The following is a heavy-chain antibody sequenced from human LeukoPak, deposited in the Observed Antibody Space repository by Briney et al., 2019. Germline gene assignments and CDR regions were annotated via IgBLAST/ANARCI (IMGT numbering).Heavy chain of an antibody. J-gene: IGHJ1*01. CDR3: ARAYYYDSSGFQH. V-gene: IGHV1-18*01. Sequence: GASVKISCKASGYTFTSYGISWVRQAPGQGLEWMGWISAYNGNTNYAQKLQGRVTMTTDTSTSTAYMELRRLRSDDTAVYYCARAYYYDSSGFQHWGQGTLVTVSS. D-gene: IGHD3-22*01. CDR2: ISAYNGNT. CDR1: GYTFTSYG.